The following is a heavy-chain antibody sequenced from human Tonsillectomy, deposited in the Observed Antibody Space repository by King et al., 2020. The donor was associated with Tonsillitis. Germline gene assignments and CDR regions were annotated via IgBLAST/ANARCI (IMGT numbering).Heavy chain of an antibody. CDR2: IWYDGSNK. J-gene: IGHJ6*03. Sequence: VQLVESGGGVVQPGRSLRLSCAASGFTFSSYGMHWVRQAPGKGLEWVAGIWYDGSNKYYADSVKGRFTISRDNSKNTLYLQMNSLRAEDTAVYYCVDYYMDVWGKGTTVTVSS. V-gene: IGHV3-33*08. CDR3: VDYYMDV. CDR1: GFTFSSYG.